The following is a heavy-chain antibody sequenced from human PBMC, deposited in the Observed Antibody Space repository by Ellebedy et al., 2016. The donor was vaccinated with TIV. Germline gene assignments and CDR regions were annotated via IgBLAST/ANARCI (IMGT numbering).Heavy chain of an antibody. Sequence: GESLKISCAASGFTFSSYAMSWVRQAPGQGLEWVSGINANGVSIAYADSVKGRFTISRDNSKDTLFLQMNSLRAEDTAVYYCASSRYHYYLGNTIFAYWGQGALATVSS. J-gene: IGHJ4*02. CDR2: INANGVSI. D-gene: IGHD3-10*01. CDR3: ASSRYHYYLGNTIFAY. CDR1: GFTFSSYA. V-gene: IGHV3-23*01.